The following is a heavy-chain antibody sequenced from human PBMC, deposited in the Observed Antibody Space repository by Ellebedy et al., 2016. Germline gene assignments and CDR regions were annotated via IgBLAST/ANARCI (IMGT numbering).Heavy chain of an antibody. Sequence: GGSLRLSXKGSGYSFTSYWIGWVRQMPGKGLEWMGIIYPGDSDTRYSPSFQGQVTISADKSISTAYLQWSSLKASDTAMYYCASAPYGYFDYWGQGTLVTVSS. D-gene: IGHD3-10*01. J-gene: IGHJ4*02. V-gene: IGHV5-51*01. CDR1: GYSFTSYW. CDR2: IYPGDSDT. CDR3: ASAPYGYFDY.